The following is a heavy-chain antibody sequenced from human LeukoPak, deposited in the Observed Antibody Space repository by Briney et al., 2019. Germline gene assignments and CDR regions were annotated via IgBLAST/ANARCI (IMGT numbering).Heavy chain of an antibody. D-gene: IGHD2-15*01. CDR3: ARDLLRRRSLSDYYYYYGMDV. Sequence: ASVKVSCKASGYTFTSYGISWVRQAPGQGLEWMGWISAYNGNTNYAQKLQGRVTMTTDTSTSTAYMELRSLGSDDTAVYYCARDLLRRRSLSDYYYYYGMDVWGQGTTVTVSS. CDR1: GYTFTSYG. J-gene: IGHJ6*02. CDR2: ISAYNGNT. V-gene: IGHV1-18*01.